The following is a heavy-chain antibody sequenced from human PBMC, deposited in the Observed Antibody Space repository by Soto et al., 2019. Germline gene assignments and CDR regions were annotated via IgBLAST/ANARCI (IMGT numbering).Heavy chain of an antibody. CDR3: ARRYCSGGSCYVDY. CDR2: IYPTDSDT. D-gene: IGHD2-15*01. CDR1: SLW. J-gene: IGHJ4*02. Sequence: SLWIGWVRQMSGKGLEWMGIIYPTDSDTRYSPSFQGQVTISADKSISTAYVEWSSLKASDTAVYYCARRYCSGGSCYVDYWGQGTLVTVSS. V-gene: IGHV5-51*01.